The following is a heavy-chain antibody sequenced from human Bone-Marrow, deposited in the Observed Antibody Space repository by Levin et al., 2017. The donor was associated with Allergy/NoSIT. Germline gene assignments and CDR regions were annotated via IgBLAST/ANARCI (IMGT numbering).Heavy chain of an antibody. J-gene: IGHJ4*02. CDR1: GYTFTGYY. Sequence: ASVKVSCKASGYTFTGYYMHWVRQAPGQGLEWMGRINPNSGGTNYAQKFQGRVTMTRDTSISTAYMELSRLRSDDTAVYYCARDAGGRGLDFWSGYYNYWGQGTLVTVSS. CDR2: INPNSGGT. V-gene: IGHV1-2*06. CDR3: ARDAGGRGLDFWSGYYNY. D-gene: IGHD3-3*01.